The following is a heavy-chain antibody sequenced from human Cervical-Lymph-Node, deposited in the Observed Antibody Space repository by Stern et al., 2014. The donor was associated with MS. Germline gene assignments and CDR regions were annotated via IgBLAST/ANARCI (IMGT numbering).Heavy chain of an antibody. CDR2: IIPLFGTT. Sequence: QVQLVQSEAEVKKPGSSVKVSCKDSGGTFTRHAFGWVRQAPGQGLEWMGGIIPLFGTTDYTQQFQARVTITADESTSTVYMELSSLRSDDTAVYYCARGGRDYFYYYYGMDAWGQGTTVTVSS. CDR1: GGTFTRHA. D-gene: IGHD2/OR15-2a*01. J-gene: IGHJ6*02. V-gene: IGHV1-69*01. CDR3: ARGGRDYFYYYYGMDA.